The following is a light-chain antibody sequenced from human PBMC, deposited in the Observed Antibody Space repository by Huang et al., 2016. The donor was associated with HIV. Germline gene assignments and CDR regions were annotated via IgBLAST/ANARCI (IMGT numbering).Light chain of an antibody. CDR1: QSITSF. J-gene: IGKJ2*01. CDR3: QQSYSIPYT. Sequence: DIQMTQSPSSLSASLGAGVTITCRASQSITSFLHWYQQKPGKAPELLIYTASSLQSGVPSRFSGSGSGTDFTLTINSLQPEDFATYFCQQSYSIPYTFGQGTKLEIK. CDR2: TAS. V-gene: IGKV1-39*01.